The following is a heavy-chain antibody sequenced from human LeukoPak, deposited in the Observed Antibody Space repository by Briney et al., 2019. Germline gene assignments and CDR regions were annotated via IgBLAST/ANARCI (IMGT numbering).Heavy chain of an antibody. V-gene: IGHV1-18*01. CDR3: ARGRGAYCGGDCPLDY. Sequence: ASVKVSCKASGYTFTNYGISWVRQAPGQGLECMGWISAHNGNTNYAQKFQGRVTMTRDTSTTTAHMELRSLRSDDTAVYYCARGRGAYCGGDCPLDYWGQGTLVTVSS. J-gene: IGHJ4*02. D-gene: IGHD2-21*02. CDR1: GYTFTNYG. CDR2: ISAHNGNT.